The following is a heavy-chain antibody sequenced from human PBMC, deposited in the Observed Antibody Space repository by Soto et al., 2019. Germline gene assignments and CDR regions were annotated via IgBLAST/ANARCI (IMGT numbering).Heavy chain of an antibody. D-gene: IGHD3-3*01. J-gene: IGHJ4*02. CDR3: ARAIRFLEWLPYYFDY. CDR1: GFTFSSYW. CDR2: IKQDGSEK. Sequence: PGGSLRLSCAASGFTFSSYWMSWVRQAPGKGLEWVANIKQDGSEKYYVDSVKGRFTISRDNAKNSLYLQMNSLRAEDTAVYYCARAIRFLEWLPYYFDYWGQGTLVTVSS. V-gene: IGHV3-7*01.